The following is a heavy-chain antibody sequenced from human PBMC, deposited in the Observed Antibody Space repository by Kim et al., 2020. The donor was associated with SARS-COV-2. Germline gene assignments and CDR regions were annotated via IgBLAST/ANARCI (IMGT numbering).Heavy chain of an antibody. Sequence: ASVKVSCKASGYTFTSYGISWVRQAPGQGLEWMGWISAYNGNTNYAQKLQGRVTMTTYTSTSTAYMELRSLRSDDTAVYYCARDFRVELWFGELSPIDYWGQGTLVTVSS. J-gene: IGHJ4*02. CDR2: ISAYNGNT. CDR3: ARDFRVELWFGELSPIDY. CDR1: GYTFTSYG. V-gene: IGHV1-18*01. D-gene: IGHD3-10*01.